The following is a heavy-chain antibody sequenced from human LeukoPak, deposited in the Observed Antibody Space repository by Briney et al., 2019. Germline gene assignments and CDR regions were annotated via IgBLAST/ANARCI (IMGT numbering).Heavy chain of an antibody. D-gene: IGHD6-19*01. CDR2: IGPGGDSI. Sequence: GESLRLSCAASGFTFSTYAMTWVRQAPGKGLEWVSAIGPGGDSIFYADSVKGRFTISRDNSKNTLYLQMNSLRAEDTAVYYCATDRVAGRRPLLELGYWGQGTLVTVSS. CDR3: ATDRVAGRRPLLELGY. CDR1: GFTFSTYA. J-gene: IGHJ4*02. V-gene: IGHV3-23*01.